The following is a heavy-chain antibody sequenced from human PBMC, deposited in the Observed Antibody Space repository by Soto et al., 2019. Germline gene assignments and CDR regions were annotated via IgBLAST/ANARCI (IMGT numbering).Heavy chain of an antibody. CDR1: GFTFSSYA. CDR2: ISGSGGST. V-gene: IGHV3-23*01. Sequence: GGSLRLSCAASGFTFSSYAMSWVRQAPGKGLEWVSAISGSGGSTYYADSVKGRFTISRDNSKNTLFLQMNSLRAEDTAVYYCATTHSSGYYRVYYYYGMGVWGQGTTVTVSS. J-gene: IGHJ6*02. CDR3: ATTHSSGYYRVYYYYGMGV. D-gene: IGHD3-22*01.